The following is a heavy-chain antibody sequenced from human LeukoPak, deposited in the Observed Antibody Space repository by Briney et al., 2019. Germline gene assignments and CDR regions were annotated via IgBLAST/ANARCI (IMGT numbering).Heavy chain of an antibody. J-gene: IGHJ4*02. CDR1: GGTFSRYYA. CDR2: IIPSFSTA. Sequence: ASVKVSCKASGGTFSRYYAISWVRPAPGQGLEGVGEIIPSFSTANYAQKFQGRVTITTDESTGTAYLGLSGLRSEDTAVYWCSIDAYWGQGTLVTVSS. CDR3: SIDAY. V-gene: IGHV1-69*05.